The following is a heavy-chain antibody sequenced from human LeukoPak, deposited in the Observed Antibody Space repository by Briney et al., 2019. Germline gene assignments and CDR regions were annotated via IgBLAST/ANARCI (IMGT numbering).Heavy chain of an antibody. CDR1: GFSFISYG. V-gene: IGHV3-30*18. CDR3: AKRPSDYGDYVSYFDY. Sequence: GGSLRLSCAVSGFSFISYGMHWVRQAPGKGLEGGGVISDDGRRKDYADSVKGRFTISRDNSKDTLYLQMNSLRAEDTAVYYCAKRPSDYGDYVSYFDYWGQGTLVTVSS. CDR2: ISDDGRRK. J-gene: IGHJ4*02. D-gene: IGHD4-17*01.